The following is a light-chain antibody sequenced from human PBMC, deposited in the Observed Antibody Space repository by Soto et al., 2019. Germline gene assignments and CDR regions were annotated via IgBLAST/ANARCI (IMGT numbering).Light chain of an antibody. J-gene: IGLJ1*01. CDR1: SSDVGAYNY. Sequence: QSVLTQPRSVSGSPGQSVAISCTGTSSDVGAYNYVSWYQQHPGKAPKLMINDVTERPSGVPDRFSGSRSGNTASLTISGLQAEDEADYYCCSYAGTYTYVFGTGTKLTVL. CDR3: CSYAGTYTYV. V-gene: IGLV2-11*01. CDR2: DVT.